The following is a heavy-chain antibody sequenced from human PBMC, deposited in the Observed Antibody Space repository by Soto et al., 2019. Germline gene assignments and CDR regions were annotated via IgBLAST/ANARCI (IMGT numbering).Heavy chain of an antibody. CDR2: ISSSSSYI. D-gene: IGHD3-22*01. Sequence: LRLSCAASGFTFSSYSMNWVRQAPGKGLEWVSSISSSSSYIYYADSVKGRFTISRDNAKNSLYLQMNSLRAEDTAVYYCARGLRMIPLLFDIWGQGTMVTVSS. CDR1: GFTFSSYS. V-gene: IGHV3-21*01. CDR3: ARGLRMIPLLFDI. J-gene: IGHJ3*02.